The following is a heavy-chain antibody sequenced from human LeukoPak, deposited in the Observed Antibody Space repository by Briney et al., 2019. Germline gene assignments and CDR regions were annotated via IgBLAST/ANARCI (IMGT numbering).Heavy chain of an antibody. CDR2: ISYDGSNK. CDR3: AKAMIAVAPDY. D-gene: IGHD3-22*01. CDR1: GFTFSSYG. V-gene: IGHV3-30*18. Sequence: PGGSLRLSCAASGFTFSSYGMHWVRQAPGKGLEWVAVISYDGSNKYYADSVKGRFTISRDNSKNTLYLQMNSLRAEDTAVYYCAKAMIAVAPDYWGQGTLVTVSS. J-gene: IGHJ4*02.